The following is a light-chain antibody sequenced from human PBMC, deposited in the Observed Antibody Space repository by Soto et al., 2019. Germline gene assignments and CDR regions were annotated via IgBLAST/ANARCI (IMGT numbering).Light chain of an antibody. J-gene: IGKJ1*01. CDR2: GAS. Sequence: EVVLTQSPVSLSLSPWERATLSCRASHYINSSYLIWYQQKPGQAPRLLISGASSRATGIPDRFSSSGSGTDFTLTISRLEPEDFALYHCQQFDTSPWTFGQGTKVEIK. V-gene: IGKV3-20*01. CDR3: QQFDTSPWT. CDR1: HYINSSY.